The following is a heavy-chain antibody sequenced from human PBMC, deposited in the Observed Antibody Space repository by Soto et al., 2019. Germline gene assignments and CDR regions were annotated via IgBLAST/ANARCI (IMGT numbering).Heavy chain of an antibody. D-gene: IGHD6-6*01. V-gene: IGHV3-48*03. J-gene: IGHJ4*02. Sequence: GGSLRLSCAASGFTFSSYEMNWVRQAPGKGLEWVSYISSSGSTIYYADSVKGRFTISRDNAKNSLYLQMNSLRAEDTAVYYCAREEYSSSAPYFDYWGQGTLVTVSS. CDR3: AREEYSSSAPYFDY. CDR1: GFTFSSYE. CDR2: ISSSGSTI.